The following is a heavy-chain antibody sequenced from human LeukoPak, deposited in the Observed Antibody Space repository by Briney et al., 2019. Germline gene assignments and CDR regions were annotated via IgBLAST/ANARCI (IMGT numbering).Heavy chain of an antibody. CDR3: ARAVGATIFFDY. D-gene: IGHD1-26*01. V-gene: IGHV3-53*01. CDR2: IYSGGST. Sequence: GGSLRLSCAASGFTVSSNYMSWVRQAPGKGLEWVSVIYSGGSTYYADSVKGRFTISRDNTKNSLYLQMNSLRAEDTAVYYCARAVGATIFFDYWGQGTLVTVSS. CDR1: GFTVSSNY. J-gene: IGHJ4*02.